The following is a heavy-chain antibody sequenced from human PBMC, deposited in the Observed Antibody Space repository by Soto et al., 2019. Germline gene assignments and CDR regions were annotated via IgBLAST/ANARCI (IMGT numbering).Heavy chain of an antibody. V-gene: IGHV4-34*01. CDR3: ARGVRTTVTIRARKTKYYFDY. D-gene: IGHD4-17*01. Sequence: QVQLQQWGAGLLKPSETLSLTCAVYGGSFSGYYWSWIRQPPGKGLEWIGEINHSGSTNYNPSLQGRVTISVDTSKNQFALKLSSVTAADTAVYYCARGVRTTVTIRARKTKYYFDYWGQGTLVTVSS. J-gene: IGHJ4*02. CDR1: GGSFSGYY. CDR2: INHSGST.